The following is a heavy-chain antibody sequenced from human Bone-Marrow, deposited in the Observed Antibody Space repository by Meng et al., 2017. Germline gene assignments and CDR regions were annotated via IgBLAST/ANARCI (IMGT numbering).Heavy chain of an antibody. Sequence: QVRRQQWCAALCNLTATPSLTVAGYGRSFSGYSWSWIRQPPGKGLEWIGEINHSGSTNYNPSLKSRVTISVDTSKNQFSLKLSSVTAADTAVYYCARGSWLQLWLQDYWGQGTLVTVSS. J-gene: IGHJ4*02. CDR2: INHSGST. CDR3: ARGSWLQLWLQDY. D-gene: IGHD5-18*01. CDR1: GRSFSGYS. V-gene: IGHV4-34*02.